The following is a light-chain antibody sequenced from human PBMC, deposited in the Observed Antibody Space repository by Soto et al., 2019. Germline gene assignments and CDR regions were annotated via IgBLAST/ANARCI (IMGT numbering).Light chain of an antibody. CDR2: GNN. CDR1: SSNIGARYD. V-gene: IGLV1-40*01. J-gene: IGLJ3*02. CDR3: QSYDSSLSGSV. Sequence: QSVLTQPPSVSGAPGQRVTISCTGGSSNIGARYDVHWYQHLPGTAPKLLIYGNNNRPSGVPVRFSGSKSGTSASLAITGLQAEDEADYYCQSYDSSLSGSVFGGGTKVTVL.